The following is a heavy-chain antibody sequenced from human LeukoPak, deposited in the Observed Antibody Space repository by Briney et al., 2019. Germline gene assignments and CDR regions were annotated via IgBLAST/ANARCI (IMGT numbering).Heavy chain of an antibody. J-gene: IGHJ4*02. Sequence: SDALFLTCFFSGGTISRYYWSWIQQPPGKGVDGVGHIYYIWCTNYNPSLKSRVTISVDTPKSQSSLKLSSVTAADTAVYYCAGLPPARPSGWSFDYWGQGTLVTVSS. CDR1: GGTISRYY. V-gene: IGHV4-59*01. D-gene: IGHD6-19*01. CDR2: IYYIWCT. CDR3: AGLPPARPSGWSFDY.